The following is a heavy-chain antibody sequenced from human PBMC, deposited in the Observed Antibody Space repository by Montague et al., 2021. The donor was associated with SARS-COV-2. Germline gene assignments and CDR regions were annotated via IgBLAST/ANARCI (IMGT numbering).Heavy chain of an antibody. CDR3: TTDNYDQSWDAFDI. CDR2: IKSKTDGGTT. CDR1: GFTFSNAW. J-gene: IGHJ3*02. V-gene: IGHV3-15*01. Sequence: SLRLSCAVSGFTFSNAWMSWVRQAPGKGLEWVGRIKSKTDGGTTDYAAPVKGRFTISRDDSKNTLYLQMNSLKTEDTAVYYCTTDNYDQSWDAFDIWGQGTMVTVSS. D-gene: IGHD3-22*01.